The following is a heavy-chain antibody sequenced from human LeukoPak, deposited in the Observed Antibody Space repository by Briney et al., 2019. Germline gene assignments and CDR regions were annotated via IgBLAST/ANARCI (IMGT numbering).Heavy chain of an antibody. Sequence: GGSLRLSCAASGFTFSSYEMNWVRQAPGKGLEGVSYISSSGSTIYYADSVKGRFTISRDNAKNSLYLQMNSLRAEDTAVYYCAPNFGSSSHFDYWGQGTLVTVSS. CDR1: GFTFSSYE. J-gene: IGHJ4*02. CDR3: APNFGSSSHFDY. V-gene: IGHV3-48*03. D-gene: IGHD1-26*01. CDR2: ISSSGSTI.